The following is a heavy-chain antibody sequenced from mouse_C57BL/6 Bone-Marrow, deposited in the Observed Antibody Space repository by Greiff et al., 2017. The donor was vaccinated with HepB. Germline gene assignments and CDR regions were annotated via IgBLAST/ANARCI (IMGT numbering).Heavy chain of an antibody. CDR2: ISDGGSYT. Sequence: EVKLEESGGGLVKPGGSLKLSCAASGFTFSSYAMSWVRQTPEKRLEWVATISDGGSYTYYPDNVKGRFTISRDNAKNNLYLQMSHLKSEDTAMYYCARSFITTVVAGFDYWGQGTTLTVSS. D-gene: IGHD1-1*01. J-gene: IGHJ2*01. V-gene: IGHV5-4*03. CDR1: GFTFSSYA. CDR3: ARSFITTVVAGFDY.